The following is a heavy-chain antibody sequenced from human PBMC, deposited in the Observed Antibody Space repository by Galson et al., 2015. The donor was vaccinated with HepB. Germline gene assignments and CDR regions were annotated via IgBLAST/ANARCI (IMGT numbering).Heavy chain of an antibody. D-gene: IGHD5-24*01. J-gene: IGHJ4*02. CDR1: GFTFSDHY. Sequence: SLRLSCAASGFTFSDHYMDWVRQAPGKGLEWVGRTRNKANSYTTEYAASVKGRFTISRDDSKNSLYLQMNSLKTEDTAVYYCARDSDRDGYEFDYWGQGTLVTVSS. V-gene: IGHV3-72*01. CDR2: TRNKANSYTT. CDR3: ARDSDRDGYEFDY.